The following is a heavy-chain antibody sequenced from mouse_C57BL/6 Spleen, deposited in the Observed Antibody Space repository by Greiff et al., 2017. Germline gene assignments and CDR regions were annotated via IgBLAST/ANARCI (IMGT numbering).Heavy chain of an antibody. J-gene: IGHJ2*01. CDR1: GYTFTDYV. CDR3: TRSGLDY. CDR2: IDPETGGS. Sequence: QVQLQQSGAELVRPGASVTLSCKASGYTFTDYVMHWVKQTPVHGLEWIGAIDPETGGSAYNQKFKGKAILTADKSSSTAYMELRSLTSEDSAVYYCTRSGLDYWGQGTTLTVSS. D-gene: IGHD1-3*01. V-gene: IGHV1-15*01.